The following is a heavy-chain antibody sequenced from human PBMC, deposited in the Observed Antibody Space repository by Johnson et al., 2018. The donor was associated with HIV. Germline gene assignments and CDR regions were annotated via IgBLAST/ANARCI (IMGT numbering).Heavy chain of an antibody. D-gene: IGHD2-15*01. Sequence: QVQLVESGGGVVQPGGSLRLSCATSGFTFSNYAMHWVRQAPGKGLEWVAYIRYDGSTQSYADSVKGRFSISRDNSKNTLYMEINSLRAEDTALYYCAKSGGHCIGGNCYDAFDIWGQWTMVTVSS. J-gene: IGHJ3*02. CDR1: GFTFSNYA. CDR3: AKSGGHCIGGNCYDAFDI. V-gene: IGHV3-30*02. CDR2: IRYDGSTQ.